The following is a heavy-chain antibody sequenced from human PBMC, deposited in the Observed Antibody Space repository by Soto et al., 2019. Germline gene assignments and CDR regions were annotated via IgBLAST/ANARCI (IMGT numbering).Heavy chain of an antibody. CDR3: ARGRYYDDSGVFKTPPAAAY. CDR1: GYSFTTYW. Sequence: PGESLKISCKASGYSFTTYWIGWVRQMPGKGLEWMGIIYPGDSETRYSPSLQGQVIISADKSISTAYLQWSSLKVSDSAMYYCARGRYYDDSGVFKTPPAAAYWGQGTLVTVSS. CDR2: IYPGDSET. D-gene: IGHD3-22*01. J-gene: IGHJ4*02. V-gene: IGHV5-51*01.